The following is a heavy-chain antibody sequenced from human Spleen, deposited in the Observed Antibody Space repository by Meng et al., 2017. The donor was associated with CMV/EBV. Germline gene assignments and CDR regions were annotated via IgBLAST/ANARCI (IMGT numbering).Heavy chain of an antibody. J-gene: IGHJ6*02. CDR3: ARNCGGDCYPWERGYYYYYGMDV. CDR1: GFTFSSYS. CDR2: ISSSSSTI. Sequence: GRSLRLSCAASGFTFSSYSMNWVRQAPGKGLEWVSYISSSSSTIYYADSVKGRFTISRDNAKNSLYLQMNSLRAEDTAVYYCARNCGGDCYPWERGYYYYYGMDVWGQGTTVTVSS. V-gene: IGHV3-48*04. D-gene: IGHD2-21*01.